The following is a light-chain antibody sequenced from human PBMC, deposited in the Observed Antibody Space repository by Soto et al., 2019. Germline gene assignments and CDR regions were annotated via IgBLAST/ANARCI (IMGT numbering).Light chain of an antibody. CDR1: QRVGNNY. V-gene: IGKV3-20*01. Sequence: EIVLTQSPGTLSLSPGEGATLSCRASQRVGNNYLAWYQQKPGQAPRLLIYDASSRATGIPDRFSGSGSGTDFTLTISRLEPEDFAVYYCQECAHLPLTFGGGTKVEI. CDR3: QECAHLPLT. J-gene: IGKJ4*01. CDR2: DAS.